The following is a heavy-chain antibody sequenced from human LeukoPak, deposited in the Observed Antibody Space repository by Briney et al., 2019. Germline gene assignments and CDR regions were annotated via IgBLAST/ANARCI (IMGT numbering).Heavy chain of an antibody. CDR1: GFTFSTYG. V-gene: IGHV3-64*01. J-gene: IGHJ6*03. CDR3: ARERYYYYVDV. CDR2: ISSNGGST. Sequence: GGSLRLSCAASGFTFSTYGIHWVRQAPGKGLEYVSEISSNGGSTSYANSVKGGFTISRDNSKNTVYLQMGSLRAEDMAVYYCARERYYYYVDVWGKGTTVTVSS.